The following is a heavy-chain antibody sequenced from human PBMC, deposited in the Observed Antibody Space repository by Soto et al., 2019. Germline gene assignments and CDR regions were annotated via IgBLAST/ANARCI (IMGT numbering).Heavy chain of an antibody. CDR2: INAKNGAT. V-gene: IGHV1-2*02. J-gene: IGHJ5*02. CDR3: ARAREDSSGWFDH. CDR1: GYIFSGNY. D-gene: IGHD6-19*01. Sequence: QVQLVQSGAEVRKPGASVKVSCKASGYIFSGNYLHWVRRAPGQGLEWMAWINAKNGATNYAQKFRGRATVTRDTSISTTYLELIGLTSDDTAVYYCARAREDSSGWFDHWGQGTQVTVSP.